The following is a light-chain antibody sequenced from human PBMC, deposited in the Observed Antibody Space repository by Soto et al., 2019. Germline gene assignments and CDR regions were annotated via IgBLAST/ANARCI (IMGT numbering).Light chain of an antibody. CDR2: GAS. V-gene: IGKV3-20*01. J-gene: IGKJ2*01. CDR3: QQYGSSKVYT. Sequence: EIVLTQSPGTLSLSPGERATLSCRASQSVSSSYLAWYQQKPGQAPRLLIYGASSRATGIPDRFSGSGSGTDLTLTISRLEPEDFAVYYCQQYGSSKVYTFGQGTKLEIK. CDR1: QSVSSSY.